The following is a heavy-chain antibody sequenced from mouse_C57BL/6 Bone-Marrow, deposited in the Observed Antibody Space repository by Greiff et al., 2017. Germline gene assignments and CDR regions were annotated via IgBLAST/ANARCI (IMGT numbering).Heavy chain of an antibody. J-gene: IGHJ2*01. V-gene: IGHV14-4*01. D-gene: IGHD2-12*01. Sequence: EVQLQQSGAELVRPGASVKLSCTASGFNITDDYMHWVQQMPEQGLEWIGWIDPENGDTEYASKFQGKATISGDTSSNTPYLQLSSLRSEDTAVYYCTGHLYRRCFDYWGQGTTLTVSS. CDR1: GFNITDDY. CDR2: IDPENGDT. CDR3: TGHLYRRCFDY.